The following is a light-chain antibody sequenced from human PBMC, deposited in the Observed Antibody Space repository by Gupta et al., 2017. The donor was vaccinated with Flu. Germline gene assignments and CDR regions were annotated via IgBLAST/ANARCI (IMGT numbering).Light chain of an antibody. Sequence: EIVLTQSPGTLSLSPGEGATLSCRASQTVGNNFLAWYQHKPGQSPRLLIYGASTRATGIPDRFSGRGSGTDFTLTISRLEPEDFALYSCHQYSSSPLTFGGGTKVEIK. CDR2: GAS. CDR3: HQYSSSPLT. J-gene: IGKJ4*01. V-gene: IGKV3-20*01. CDR1: QTVGNNF.